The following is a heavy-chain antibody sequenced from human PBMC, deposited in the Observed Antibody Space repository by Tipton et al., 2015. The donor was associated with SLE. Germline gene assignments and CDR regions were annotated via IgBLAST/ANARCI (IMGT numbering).Heavy chain of an antibody. J-gene: IGHJ3*02. CDR2: IYSGGST. Sequence: SLRLSCAASGFTVSSNYMSWVRQAPGKGLEWVSVIYSGGSTYYADSGKGRFTISRHNSKNTLYLQMNSLRAEDTAVDYCARAMSYYYYDSRDAFDIWGQGTMVTVSS. V-gene: IGHV3-53*04. D-gene: IGHD3-22*01. CDR3: ARAMSYYYYDSRDAFDI. CDR1: GFTVSSNY.